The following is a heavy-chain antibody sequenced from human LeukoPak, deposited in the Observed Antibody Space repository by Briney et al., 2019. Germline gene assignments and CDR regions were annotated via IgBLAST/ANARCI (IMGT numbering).Heavy chain of an antibody. Sequence: GASLRLSCAASGFTFSSYAMSWVRQAPGKGLEWVSGIGGPGGSTYYADSVKGRFTISRDNSKNTLYLQMNSLRAEDTAVYYCAKDTTRYYFDYWGQGTLVTVSS. CDR1: GFTFSSYA. J-gene: IGHJ4*02. D-gene: IGHD1-26*01. CDR3: AKDTTRYYFDY. CDR2: IGGPGGST. V-gene: IGHV3-23*01.